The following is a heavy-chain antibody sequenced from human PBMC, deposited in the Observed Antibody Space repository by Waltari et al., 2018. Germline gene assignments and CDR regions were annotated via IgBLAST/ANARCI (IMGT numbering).Heavy chain of an antibody. CDR3: ARGGGPRTVVALTFDL. J-gene: IGHJ4*02. CDR2: ISPDNGNA. D-gene: IGHD3-22*01. Sequence: QVQLVQSGAEVKKPGALVKVSCKASGYTFTNFGINWVRQAPGQGLEWMGWISPDNGNADYEQKLQGRVTMTTDTSTKTAYLELRSLRSDDTAVYYCARGGGPRTVVALTFDLWGQGTLVTVSS. CDR1: GYTFTNFG. V-gene: IGHV1-18*01.